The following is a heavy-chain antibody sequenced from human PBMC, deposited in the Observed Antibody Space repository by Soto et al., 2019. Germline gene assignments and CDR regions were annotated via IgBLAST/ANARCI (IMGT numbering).Heavy chain of an antibody. Sequence: QVQLVQSGAEVRKPGASVRVSCTSSGYTFTDYLIYWLRQAPGQGLEWMGRFNPKSYGTAHAQAFKGRLTMARDTSTGTLYMELRTLRSDDTAMYYCTTENTGTRPTVALDFWGQGTLVTVSS. D-gene: IGHD6-19*01. CDR3: TTENTGTRPTVALDF. CDR1: GYTFTDYL. CDR2: FNPKSYGT. J-gene: IGHJ4*02. V-gene: IGHV1-2*02.